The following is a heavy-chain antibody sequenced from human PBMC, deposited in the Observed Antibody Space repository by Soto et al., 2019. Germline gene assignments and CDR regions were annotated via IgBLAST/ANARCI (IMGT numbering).Heavy chain of an antibody. CDR2: ISYGGGTT. CDR1: EFTFSNYA. D-gene: IGHD3-22*01. V-gene: IGHV3-23*01. J-gene: IGHJ4*02. CDR3: AKNPGYYYDSTGYHFDY. Sequence: PGVSLRLSFAASEFTFSNYAMSWFRQAPGKGLEWVSAISYGGGTTYYADSVKGRFTISRDNSKNTLYLQMNSLRAEDTAVYYYAKNPGYYYDSTGYHFDYWGQGT.